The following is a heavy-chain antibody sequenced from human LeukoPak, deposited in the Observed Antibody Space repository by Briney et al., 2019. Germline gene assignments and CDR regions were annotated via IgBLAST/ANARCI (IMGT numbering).Heavy chain of an antibody. D-gene: IGHD3/OR15-3a*01. CDR1: GYTFIGHY. CDR3: ARIMEYYDFTPRGFDI. CDR2: MNPDSGGT. Sequence: EASVTVSCKASGYTFIGHYIHWVRQAPGQGLEWMGWMNPDSGGTNYAQKFQDRVTMNRDTSITTAYMELSRLTSDDTAIYYCARIMEYYDFTPRGFDIWGQGTMVAVSS. J-gene: IGHJ3*02. V-gene: IGHV1-2*02.